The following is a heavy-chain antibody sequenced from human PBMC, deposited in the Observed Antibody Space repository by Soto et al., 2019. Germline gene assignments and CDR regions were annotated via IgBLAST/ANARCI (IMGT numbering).Heavy chain of an antibody. CDR2: IYYSGNT. Sequence: QLQLQESGPGLVKPSETLSLTCTVSGASISSSSYYWGWIRQPPGKGLELIGGIYYSGNTYYTPSRKSRVTISVDTSKNQSSLKLSSVTAADTAVYYCAREVGRYCSGGSCQVDYWGQGTLVPVSS. CDR3: AREVGRYCSGGSCQVDY. V-gene: IGHV4-39*02. CDR1: GASISSSSYY. J-gene: IGHJ4*02. D-gene: IGHD2-15*01.